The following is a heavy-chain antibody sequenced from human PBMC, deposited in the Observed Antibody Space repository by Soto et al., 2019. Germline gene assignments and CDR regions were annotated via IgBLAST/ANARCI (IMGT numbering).Heavy chain of an antibody. CDR2: IKSQTDGGTT. V-gene: IGHV3-15*07. CDR3: TTSIKSKVSG. Sequence: EVQLVESGGGLVKPGGSLRLSCAASGFSFSNAWMNWVRQAPGKGLEWVGRIKSQTDGGTTDYTASVKGRFTISRDDSKNTLYLQMNSLKTEDTAVYYCTTSIKSKVSGRGQGTLVTVSS. D-gene: IGHD6-25*01. J-gene: IGHJ4*02. CDR1: GFSFSNAW.